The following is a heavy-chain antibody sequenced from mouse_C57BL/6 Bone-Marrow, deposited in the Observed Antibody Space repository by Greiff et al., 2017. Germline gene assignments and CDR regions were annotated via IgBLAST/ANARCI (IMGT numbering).Heavy chain of an antibody. Sequence: QVQLQQPGTELVKPGASVKLSCKASGYTFTSYWMHWVKQRPGQGLEWIGNINPSNGGTNYNEKFKSKATLTVDKSSSTAYMQLSSLTSEDSAVYYCARGRYGNYPYYYAMDYWGQGTSVTVSS. V-gene: IGHV1-53*01. D-gene: IGHD2-10*02. J-gene: IGHJ4*01. CDR1: GYTFTSYW. CDR2: INPSNGGT. CDR3: ARGRYGNYPYYYAMDY.